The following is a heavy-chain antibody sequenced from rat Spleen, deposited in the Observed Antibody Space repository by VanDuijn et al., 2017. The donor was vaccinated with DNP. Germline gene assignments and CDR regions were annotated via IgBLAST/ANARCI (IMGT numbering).Heavy chain of an antibody. V-gene: IGHV5S10*01. J-gene: IGHJ4*01. CDR1: GFTFSDYS. D-gene: IGHD1-2*01. CDR2: IIYDGSST. CDR3: TTHGSIATISTGAMDV. Sequence: EVQLVESGGGLVQPGRSLKLSCAASGFTFSDYSMAWVRQAPKKGLEWVATIIYDGSSTYYGDSVKGRFTISRDNAKSTLYLQMDSLRSEDTATYSCTTHGSIATISTGAMDVWGQGTSLTVSS.